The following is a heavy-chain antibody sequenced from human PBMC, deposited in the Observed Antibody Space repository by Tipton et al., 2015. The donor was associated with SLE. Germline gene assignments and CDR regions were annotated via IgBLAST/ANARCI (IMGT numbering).Heavy chain of an antibody. D-gene: IGHD5-12*01. CDR2: IYYGGGT. V-gene: IGHV4-31*03. CDR1: GDSISNGDDY. CDR3: ARLISAYDCNFDY. Sequence: TLSLTCTVSGDSISNGDDYWSWIRQPPGKGLEWIGNIYYGGGTYYNPSLESRVTISLDTSTNRLFLNLISVTAADTALYYCARLISAYDCNFDYWGQGTLVTVSS. J-gene: IGHJ4*02.